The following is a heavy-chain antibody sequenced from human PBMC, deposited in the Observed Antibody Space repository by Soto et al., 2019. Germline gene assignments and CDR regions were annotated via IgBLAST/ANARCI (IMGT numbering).Heavy chain of an antibody. D-gene: IGHD3-3*01. V-gene: IGHV4-59*01. CDR3: ARGVSYYDFWSGYTDYYYYYMDV. Sequence: SETLSLTCTVSGGSISNYYWSWIRQPPGKGLEWIGYIYYSGSTNYNPSHKSRVTISVDTSKNQFSLKLISVTAADTAVYYCARGVSYYDFWSGYTDYYYYYMDVWGKGTTVTVSS. J-gene: IGHJ6*03. CDR2: IYYSGST. CDR1: GGSISNYY.